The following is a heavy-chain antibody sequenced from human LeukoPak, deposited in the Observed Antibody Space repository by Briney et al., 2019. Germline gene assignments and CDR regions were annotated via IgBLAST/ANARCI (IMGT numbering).Heavy chain of an antibody. V-gene: IGHV4-34*01. J-gene: IGHJ4*02. CDR2: INHSGST. Sequence: SETLSLTCAVYGGSFSDYYWSWIRQPPGKGLEWIGEINHSGSTNYNPSLKSRVTISVDTSKNQFSLKLSSVTAADTAVYYCAISSGWSTSFDYWGQGTLVTVSS. CDR3: AISSGWSTSFDY. CDR1: GGSFSDYY. D-gene: IGHD6-19*01.